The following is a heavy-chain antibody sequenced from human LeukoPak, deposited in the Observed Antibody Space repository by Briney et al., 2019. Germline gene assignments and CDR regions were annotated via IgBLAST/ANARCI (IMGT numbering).Heavy chain of an antibody. V-gene: IGHV3-30-3*01. D-gene: IGHD2-2*01. CDR1: GFIQSSHH. Sequence: QPGRSLRHSCAASGFIQSSHHRHWLRQPPGKGLEWLAVISRDGSIKYHADSVRGRFTISRDNSHNTLYLQMNSLRAEDTAVYYCARHFTTGSTDEWGQRYLVTVSS. J-gene: IGHJ4*02. CDR3: ARHFTTGSTDE. CDR2: ISRDGSIK.